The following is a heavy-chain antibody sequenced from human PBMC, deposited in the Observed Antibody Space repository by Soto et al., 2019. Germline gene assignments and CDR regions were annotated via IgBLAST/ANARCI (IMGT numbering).Heavy chain of an antibody. V-gene: IGHV3-30-3*01. CDR1: GFTFSSYA. Sequence: QVQLVESGGGVVQPGRSLRLSCAASGFTFSSYAMHWVRQAPGKGLEWVSVISYDGSNKYYADSVKGRFTISRDNSKNTRSLQMNSRRAEDTAVYYCARWSGGYCSSTSGSGWFDPWGQGTLVTVSA. CDR2: ISYDGSNK. CDR3: ARWSGGYCSSTSGSGWFDP. J-gene: IGHJ5*02. D-gene: IGHD2-2*01.